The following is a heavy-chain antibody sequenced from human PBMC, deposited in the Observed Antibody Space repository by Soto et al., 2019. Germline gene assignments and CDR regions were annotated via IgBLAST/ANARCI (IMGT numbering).Heavy chain of an antibody. V-gene: IGHV3-33*01. Sequence: GGSLRLSCAASGFTFSSYGMHWVRQAPGKGLEWVAVIWYDGSNKYYADSVKGRFTISRDNSKNTLYLQMNSLRAEDTAVYYCARASRLPILFYYGMDVWGQGTTVTVSS. D-gene: IGHD4-17*01. CDR2: IWYDGSNK. CDR1: GFTFSSYG. CDR3: ARASRLPILFYYGMDV. J-gene: IGHJ6*02.